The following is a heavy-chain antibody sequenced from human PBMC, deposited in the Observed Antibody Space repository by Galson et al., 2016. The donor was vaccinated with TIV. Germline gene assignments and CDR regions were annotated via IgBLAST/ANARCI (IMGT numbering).Heavy chain of an antibody. J-gene: IGHJ1*01. D-gene: IGHD2/OR15-2a*01. CDR3: AQERSSVITQYFQY. CDR1: GFIFDEYA. V-gene: IGHV3-9*01. Sequence: SLRLSCAASGFIFDEYAMHWVRQAPGKGLEWVSGISWNSGNIGYADSVKGRFTISRDTSKYTLYLQMNSLRPEDTAIYYCAQERSSVITQYFQYWGQGTLVTVSS. CDR2: ISWNSGNI.